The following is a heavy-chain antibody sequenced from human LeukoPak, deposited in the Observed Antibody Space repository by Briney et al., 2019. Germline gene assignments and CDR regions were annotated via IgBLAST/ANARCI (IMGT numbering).Heavy chain of an antibody. CDR1: GPPLSNYF. D-gene: IGHD3-10*01. V-gene: IGHV4-59*07. J-gene: IGHJ6*02. CDR3: ARTYGSGSPRYYGMDV. Sequence: SDPLSLTCAVSGPPLSNYFWSWIRQPPGKGLEWIGYIIDSGSANYNPSLTSRLTISIDRSKNLFSLKLKSVTAADTAVYYCARTYGSGSPRYYGMDVWGQGTMVTVSS. CDR2: IIDSGSA.